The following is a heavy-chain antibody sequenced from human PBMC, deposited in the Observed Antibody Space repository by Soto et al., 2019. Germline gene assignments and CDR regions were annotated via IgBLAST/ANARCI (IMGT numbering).Heavy chain of an antibody. D-gene: IGHD5-18*01. CDR3: ARQVSDTGVEDLDY. CDR1: GFTFSSYS. Sequence: EVPLVESGGGLVQPGGSLRLSCAASGFTFSSYSMNWVRQAPGKGLEWLSYISSSISTMHYAGSVKGRFTISRDNAKNPLYLQINSLRDEETAVYYCARQVSDTGVEDLDYWGQGTLVTVSS. V-gene: IGHV3-48*02. J-gene: IGHJ4*02. CDR2: ISSSISTM.